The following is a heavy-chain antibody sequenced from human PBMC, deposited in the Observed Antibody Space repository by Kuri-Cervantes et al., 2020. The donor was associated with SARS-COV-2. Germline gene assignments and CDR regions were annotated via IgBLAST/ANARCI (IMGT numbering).Heavy chain of an antibody. V-gene: IGHV3-33*01. D-gene: IGHD3-9*01. CDR1: GFTFSSYG. CDR2: IWYDGSNK. Sequence: GGSLRLSCAASGFTFSSYGMHWVRQAPGKGLEWVAVIWYDGSNKYYADSVKGRFTISRDNSKNTLYLQMNSLRAEDTAVYYCARDLGDILTGYYNGGYYYYGMDVWGQGTMVTVSS. J-gene: IGHJ6*02. CDR3: ARDLGDILTGYYNGGYYYYGMDV.